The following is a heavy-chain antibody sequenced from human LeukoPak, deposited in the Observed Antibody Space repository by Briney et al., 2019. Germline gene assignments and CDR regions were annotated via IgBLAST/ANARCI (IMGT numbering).Heavy chain of an antibody. J-gene: IGHJ4*02. CDR2: IGAAGSTI. CDR3: ARDSSTYAGPPDY. Sequence: GGSLRLSCAASGFTFSSYAMNWVRQAPGKGLEWVSYIGAAGSTIYYADSVKGRFTISRDNAKNSLFLQMNSLRAEDTAVYYCARDSSTYAGPPDYWGQGTLVTVSS. D-gene: IGHD2-2*01. V-gene: IGHV3-48*01. CDR1: GFTFSSYA.